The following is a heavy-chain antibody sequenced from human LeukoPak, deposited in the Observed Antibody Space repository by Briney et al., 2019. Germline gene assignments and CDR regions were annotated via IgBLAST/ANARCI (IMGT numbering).Heavy chain of an antibody. J-gene: IGHJ4*02. Sequence: GGSLRLSCAASGFTFSSYAMSWVRQAPGKGLEWVSAISGSGGSTYYAASVKGRFTISRDSSKNTLYLQMNSLRAEDTAVYYCAKETVGYCSGGSCYAPHYWGQGTLVTVSS. CDR2: ISGSGGST. D-gene: IGHD2-15*01. CDR1: GFTFSSYA. CDR3: AKETVGYCSGGSCYAPHY. V-gene: IGHV3-23*01.